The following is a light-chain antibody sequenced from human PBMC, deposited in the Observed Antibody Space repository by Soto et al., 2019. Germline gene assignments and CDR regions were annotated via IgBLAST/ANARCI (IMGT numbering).Light chain of an antibody. V-gene: IGKV3-20*01. Sequence: EIVLTQSPGTLSLSXGERATLSCRASQSVSSSYLAWYQQKPGQAPRLLIYGASSRATGIPDRFSGSGSGTDFTLTISRLEPEDFAVYYCQQYGSSLSITFGQGTRLE. CDR1: QSVSSSY. J-gene: IGKJ5*01. CDR2: GAS. CDR3: QQYGSSLSIT.